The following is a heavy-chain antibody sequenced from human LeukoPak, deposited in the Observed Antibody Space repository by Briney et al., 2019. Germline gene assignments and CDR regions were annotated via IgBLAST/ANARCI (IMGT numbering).Heavy chain of an antibody. V-gene: IGHV1-69*05. CDR2: IIPTFGTA. CDR3: ARSETAARPLDP. Sequence: SVKVSCKASGGTFSSYAISWVRQAPGQGLEWMGGIIPTFGTANYAQKFQGRVTITTDESTSTAYMELSSLRSEDTAVYSCARSETAARPLDPWGQGTLVTVSS. J-gene: IGHJ5*02. CDR1: GGTFSSYA. D-gene: IGHD6-6*01.